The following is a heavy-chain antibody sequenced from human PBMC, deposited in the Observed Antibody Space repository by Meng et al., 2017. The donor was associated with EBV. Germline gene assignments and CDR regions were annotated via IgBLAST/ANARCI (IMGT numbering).Heavy chain of an antibody. J-gene: IGHJ5*02. CDR1: GGSLSGYY. CDR3: ARGGGNRGGIVGATYRLNWFDP. CDR2: INHCGST. D-gene: IGHD1-26*01. Sequence: QVQLQQWGAGLLKPLESLSLTCAVHGGSLSGYYWSWIRQPPGKGLEWIGQINHCGSTNYNPSLKSRVTISVDTSKNQFSLKLSSVTAADTAVYYCARGGGNRGGIVGATYRLNWFDPWGQGTLVTVAS. V-gene: IGHV4-34*01.